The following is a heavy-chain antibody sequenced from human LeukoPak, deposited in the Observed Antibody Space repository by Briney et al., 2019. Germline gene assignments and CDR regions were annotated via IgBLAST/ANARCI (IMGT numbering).Heavy chain of an antibody. V-gene: IGHV3-23*01. CDR1: EFTFSRYT. J-gene: IGHJ3*02. Sequence: GGSLRLSCAASEFTFSRYTMNWVRQAPGKGLEWVSSISGSGDATFYADSVKGRFTISRDNSKNTLYLQMNSLSREDTAVYYCARRGDSSGWGDFDIWGQGTMVTVSS. CDR3: ARRGDSSGWGDFDI. CDR2: ISGSGDAT. D-gene: IGHD6-19*01.